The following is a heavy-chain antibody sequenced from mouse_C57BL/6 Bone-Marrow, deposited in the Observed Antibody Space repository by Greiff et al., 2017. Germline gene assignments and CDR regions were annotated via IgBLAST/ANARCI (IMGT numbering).Heavy chain of an antibody. CDR2: IHPNSGST. V-gene: IGHV1-64*01. CDR1: GYTFTSYW. CDR3: AIQDPYYYRSKGGDLSFDV. D-gene: IGHD1-1*01. Sequence: QVQLQQPGAELVKPGASVKLSCKASGYTFTSYWMHWVKQRPGQGLEWIGMIHPNSGSTNYNEKFKRKATLTVDKASSTAYMQLSSLTSEDSAVYYCAIQDPYYYRSKGGDLSFDVCATVTTSTVSS. J-gene: IGHJ1*03.